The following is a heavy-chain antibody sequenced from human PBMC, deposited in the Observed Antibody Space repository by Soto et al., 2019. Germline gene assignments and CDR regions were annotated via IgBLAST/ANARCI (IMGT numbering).Heavy chain of an antibody. CDR3: ASPATVTLYPSYYFDY. J-gene: IGHJ4*02. Sequence: GGSLRLSCAASGFTFSSYWMSWVRQAPGKGLEWVANIKQDGSEKYYVDSVKGRFTISRDNAKNSLYLQMNSLRAEDTAVYYCASPATVTLYPSYYFDYWGQGTLVTVSS. V-gene: IGHV3-7*01. CDR2: IKQDGSEK. CDR1: GFTFSSYW. D-gene: IGHD4-17*01.